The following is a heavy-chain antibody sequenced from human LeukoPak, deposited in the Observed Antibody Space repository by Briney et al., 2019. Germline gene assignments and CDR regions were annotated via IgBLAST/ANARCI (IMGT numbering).Heavy chain of an antibody. CDR1: GYTFTSYD. J-gene: IGHJ4*02. D-gene: IGHD6-6*01. V-gene: IGHV1-2*02. Sequence: GASVKVSCKASGYTFTSYDINWVRQATGQGLEWMGWINPNSGGTNYAQKFQGRVTMTRDTSISTAYMELSRLRSDDTAVYYCARDTSHFYWSIAARHFDYWGQGTLVTVSS. CDR3: ARDTSHFYWSIAARHFDY. CDR2: INPNSGGT.